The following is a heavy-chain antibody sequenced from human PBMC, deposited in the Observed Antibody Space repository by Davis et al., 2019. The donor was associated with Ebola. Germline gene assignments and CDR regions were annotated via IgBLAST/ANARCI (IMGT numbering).Heavy chain of an antibody. Sequence: GESLKISCAASGVTFSSYAMSWVRQAPGKGLEWVSSISSSSSYIYYADSVKGRFTISRDNAKNSLYLQMNSLRAEDTAVYYCARGVGSSWLLDYWGQGTLVTVSS. CDR1: GVTFSSYA. CDR2: ISSSSSYI. D-gene: IGHD6-13*01. J-gene: IGHJ4*02. CDR3: ARGVGSSWLLDY. V-gene: IGHV3-21*01.